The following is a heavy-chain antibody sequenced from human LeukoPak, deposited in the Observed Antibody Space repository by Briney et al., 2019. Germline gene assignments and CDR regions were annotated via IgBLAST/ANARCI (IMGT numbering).Heavy chain of an antibody. D-gene: IGHD1-26*01. CDR2: INPSGGST. V-gene: IGHV1-46*01. Sequence: ASVKVSCKASGYTFTSYYMHWVRQAPGQGLEWMGIINPSGGSTSYAQKFQGRVTMTRDMSTSTVYMELSSLRSEDTAVYYCASAIVGAKGYYYMDVWGKGTTVTVSS. CDR1: GYTFTSYY. J-gene: IGHJ6*03. CDR3: ASAIVGAKGYYYMDV.